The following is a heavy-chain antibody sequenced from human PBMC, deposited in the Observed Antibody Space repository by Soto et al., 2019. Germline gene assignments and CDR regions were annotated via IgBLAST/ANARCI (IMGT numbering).Heavy chain of an antibody. J-gene: IGHJ4*02. Sequence: GESLKISCAASGFTFSSYGMHWVRQAPGKGLEWVAVIWYDGSNKYYADSVKGRFTISRDNSKNALYLQMNSLRAEDTAVYYCARDYDSSGFLDYWGQGTLVTVSS. V-gene: IGHV3-33*01. D-gene: IGHD3-22*01. CDR1: GFTFSSYG. CDR3: ARDYDSSGFLDY. CDR2: IWYDGSNK.